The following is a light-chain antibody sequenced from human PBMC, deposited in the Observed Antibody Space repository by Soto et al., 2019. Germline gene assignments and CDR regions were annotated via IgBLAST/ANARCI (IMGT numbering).Light chain of an antibody. CDR2: GAS. CDR3: QQYGETPWT. CDR1: QSVGSTY. Sequence: EVVLRQSPDTLSLSPGERATLSCRASQSVGSTYLAWYHQKPGQAPRLLIFGASSRATGIADRFSGSGSGTDFTLTISRLEPEDFAVYYCQQYGETPWTFGQGTKVDIK. J-gene: IGKJ1*01. V-gene: IGKV3-20*01.